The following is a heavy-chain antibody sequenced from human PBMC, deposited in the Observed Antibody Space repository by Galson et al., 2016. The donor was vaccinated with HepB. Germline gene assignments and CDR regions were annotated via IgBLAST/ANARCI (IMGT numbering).Heavy chain of an antibody. CDR3: ARGVRFGGLDY. CDR1: GDSVSSNSAA. Sequence: AISGDSVSSNSAAWNWLRQSPSRGLEWLGRTYYRARWYNDYAVSVKSRITINPDTSKNQFSLHLNSVTPEDTAVYYCARGVRFGGLDYWGQGTLVTVSS. J-gene: IGHJ4*02. V-gene: IGHV6-1*01. D-gene: IGHD3-10*01. CDR2: TYYRARWYN.